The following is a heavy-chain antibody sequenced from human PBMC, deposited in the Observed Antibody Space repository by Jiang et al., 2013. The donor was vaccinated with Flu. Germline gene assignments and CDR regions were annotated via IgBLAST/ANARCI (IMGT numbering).Heavy chain of an antibody. CDR3: ASLSIVGATASGTVDAFDI. Sequence: PGLVKPSETLSLTCTVSGGSISSYYWSWIRQPPGKGLEWIGYIYYSGSTNYNPSLKSRATISVDTSKNQFSLKLSSVTAADTAVYYCASLSIVGATASGTVDAFDIWGQGTMVTVSS. V-gene: IGHV4-59*08. CDR1: GGSISSYY. D-gene: IGHD1-26*01. J-gene: IGHJ3*02. CDR2: IYYSGST.